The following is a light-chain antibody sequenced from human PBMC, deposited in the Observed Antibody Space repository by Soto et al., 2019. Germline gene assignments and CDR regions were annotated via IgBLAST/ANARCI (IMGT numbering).Light chain of an antibody. V-gene: IGLV2-14*03. CDR1: SSDVGGYND. CDR2: DVS. J-gene: IGLJ2*01. CDR3: TSYTSSSPVV. Sequence: QSALTQPASVSGSPGQSITISCTGTSSDVGGYNDVSWYQHHPGNAPKLLIFDVSNRPSRVSDRLSGSKAGNTASLTISGLKAEDEADSYCTSYTSSSPVVFGGYPKLTVL.